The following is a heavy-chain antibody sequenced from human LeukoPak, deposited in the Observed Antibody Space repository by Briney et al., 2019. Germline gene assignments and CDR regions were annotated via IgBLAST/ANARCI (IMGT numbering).Heavy chain of an antibody. Sequence: GESLKISCKGSGYSFSNYWNGWGRQMPGKGLEGMGIIYPGDSDIRYSPSFQGQVTISADKSISTAYLQWSSLKASDTAMYYCSRVNPGTSSEDGFDLWGQGTMVTVSS. CDR3: SRVNPGTSSEDGFDL. CDR2: IYPGDSDI. CDR1: GYSFSNYW. V-gene: IGHV5-51*01. J-gene: IGHJ3*01. D-gene: IGHD2-2*01.